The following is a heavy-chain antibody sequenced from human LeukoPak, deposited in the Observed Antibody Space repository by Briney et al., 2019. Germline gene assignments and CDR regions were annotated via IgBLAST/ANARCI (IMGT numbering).Heavy chain of an antibody. CDR3: AISTPIYDFWSGSRAFDI. CDR1: GGSISSGSYY. J-gene: IGHJ3*02. V-gene: IGHV4-61*02. CDR2: IYTSGST. D-gene: IGHD3-3*01. Sequence: SETLSLTCTASGGSISSGSYYWSWIRQPAGKGLEWIGRIYTSGSTNYNPSLKSRVTISVDTSKNQFSLKLSSVTAADTAVYYCAISTPIYDFWSGSRAFDIWGQGTMVTVSS.